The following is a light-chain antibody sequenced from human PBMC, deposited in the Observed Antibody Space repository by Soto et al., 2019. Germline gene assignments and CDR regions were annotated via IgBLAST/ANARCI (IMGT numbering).Light chain of an antibody. J-gene: IGLJ3*02. CDR1: SSNIGSNS. V-gene: IGLV1-44*01. Sequence: QSVLTQPPSASGTPGQRVTISCSGSSSNIGSNSVNWYQQLPGTAPKLLMYSNNQRPSGVPDRFSGSKSGTSASLAISGLQSEDEADYYCAAWDDSLNGRWVFGGGTKLTVL. CDR2: SNN. CDR3: AAWDDSLNGRWV.